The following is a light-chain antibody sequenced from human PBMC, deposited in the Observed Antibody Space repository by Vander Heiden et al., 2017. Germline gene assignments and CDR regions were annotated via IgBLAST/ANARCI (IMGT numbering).Light chain of an antibody. CDR2: EVR. J-gene: IGLJ2*01. Sequence: QSALTQPASVSGSPGQSITIACTGSSSDVGSYNLVSWYQQHPGEAPELIIYEVRKRPSGVSNRFSGSKSGNTASLTISGLQAEDEADYYCCSYAGSRTLVFGGGTKLTVL. CDR3: CSYAGSRTLV. CDR1: SSDVGSYNL. V-gene: IGLV2-23*02.